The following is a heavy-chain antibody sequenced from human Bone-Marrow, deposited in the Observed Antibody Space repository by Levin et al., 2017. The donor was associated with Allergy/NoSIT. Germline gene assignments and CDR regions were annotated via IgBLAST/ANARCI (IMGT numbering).Heavy chain of an antibody. V-gene: IGHV4-39*01. D-gene: IGHD5-12*01. CDR1: GGSISNSDYY. Sequence: SETLSLTCAVSGGSISNSDYYWAWIRQPPGKGLEWIGNIHYTGNTYYNPSLESRVTMSVDTSKKHFSLMMASVTAADTAVYFCVRRGGYSGYLGWGPKTVQYYYMDVWGKGTTVTVSS. CDR3: VRRGGYSGYLGWGPKTVQYYYMDV. CDR2: IHYTGNT. J-gene: IGHJ6*03.